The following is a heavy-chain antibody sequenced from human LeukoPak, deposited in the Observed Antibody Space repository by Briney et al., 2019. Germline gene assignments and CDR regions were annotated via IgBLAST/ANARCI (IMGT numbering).Heavy chain of an antibody. CDR3: AKPTKVRYSSGWQYACFDY. Sequence: GGSLRLSCAASGFTFSSYGMHWVRQAPGKGLEWVAVIWYDGSNKYYADSVKGRFTISRDNSKNTLYLQMNSLRAEDTAVYYCAKPTKVRYSSGWQYACFDYWGQGTLVTVSS. CDR1: GFTFSSYG. CDR2: IWYDGSNK. V-gene: IGHV3-33*06. J-gene: IGHJ4*02. D-gene: IGHD6-19*01.